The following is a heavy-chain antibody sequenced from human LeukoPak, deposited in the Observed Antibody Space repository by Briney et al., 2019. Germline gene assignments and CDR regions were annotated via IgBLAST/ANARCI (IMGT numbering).Heavy chain of an antibody. J-gene: IGHJ4*02. CDR3: ARAEPDSSSWYTVLDY. CDR2: ISYDGSNK. V-gene: IGHV3-30*01. Sequence: GGSLRLSCAASGFTFSSYAMHWVRQAPGKGLEGVAVISYDGSNKYYADSVKGRFTISRDNSKNTLYLQMNSLRAEDTAVYYCARAEPDSSSWYTVLDYWGQGTLVTVSS. D-gene: IGHD6-13*01. CDR1: GFTFSSYA.